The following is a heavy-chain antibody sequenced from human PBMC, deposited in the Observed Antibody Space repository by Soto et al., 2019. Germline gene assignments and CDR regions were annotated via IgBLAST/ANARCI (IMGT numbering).Heavy chain of an antibody. V-gene: IGHV1-69*01. CDR2: IIPIFGTL. CDR1: GDAFGNHA. J-gene: IGHJ6*02. Sequence: QVQVVQSAAEVREPGSSVMVSCKTSGDAFGNHAISWVRQAPGHGLEWMGGIIPIFGTLNYAQKFQDRLTITADESATTAYMKLDSLTPDDSALYYCARAGSDSAKYFYYGMDVWGRGTAVTVSS. D-gene: IGHD6-25*01. CDR3: ARAGSDSAKYFYYGMDV.